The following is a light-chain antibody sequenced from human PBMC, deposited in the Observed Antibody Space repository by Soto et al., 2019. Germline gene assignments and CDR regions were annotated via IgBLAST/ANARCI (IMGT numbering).Light chain of an antibody. CDR3: QQYGRSPPCT. Sequence: EVVLTQSPGTLSLSPGERATLSCRASQSISNNYFAWYQQKPGQAPTLLIFGSSDRATGIPDRFSGSGSGTDFSLTISRLEPEDFAVYHCQQYGRSPPCTFGQGTKLEIK. CDR1: QSISNNY. CDR2: GSS. V-gene: IGKV3-20*01. J-gene: IGKJ2*02.